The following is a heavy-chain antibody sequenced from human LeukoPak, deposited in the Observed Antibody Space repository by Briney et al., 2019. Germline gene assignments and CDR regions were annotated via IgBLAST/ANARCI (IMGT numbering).Heavy chain of an antibody. CDR2: IYYSGST. Sequence: SETLSLTCTVSGGSISSYYWSWIRQPPGKGLEWIGYIYYSGSTNYNPSLKSRVTISVDTSKNQFSLKLSSVTAADTAVYYCARGRATVTTYYYMDVWGKGTTVTVSS. CDR1: GGSISSYY. CDR3: ARGRATVTTYYYMDV. J-gene: IGHJ6*03. V-gene: IGHV4-59*01. D-gene: IGHD4-11*01.